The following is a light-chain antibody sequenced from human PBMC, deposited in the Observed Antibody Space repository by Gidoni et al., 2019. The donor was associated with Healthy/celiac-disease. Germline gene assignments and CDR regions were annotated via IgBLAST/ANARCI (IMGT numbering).Light chain of an antibody. V-gene: IGLV1-47*02. Sequence: QSVLPQPPSASGTPGQRVTISCSGSSSNIGSNYVYWYQQLPGTAPKLLIYSNNQRPSGVPDRFSGSKSGTSASLAISGLRSEDEADYYCAAWDDSLSCYVFGTGTKVTVL. CDR2: SNN. CDR1: SSNIGSNY. J-gene: IGLJ1*01. CDR3: AAWDDSLSCYV.